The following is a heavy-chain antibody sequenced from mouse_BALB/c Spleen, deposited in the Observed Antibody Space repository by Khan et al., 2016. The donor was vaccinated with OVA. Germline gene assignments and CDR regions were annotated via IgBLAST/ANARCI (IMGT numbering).Heavy chain of an antibody. CDR1: GFNIKDNY. CDR2: IDPANGNT. CDR3: ARWPRGY. Sequence: EVQLQESGAELVKPGASVKLSCTASGFNIKDNYMHWVKQRPEQGLEWIGRIDPANGNTEYDPKFQGKATITADTSSNTAYLQLSSLTSEDTAVYSCARWPRGYWRQGTTLTVSS. J-gene: IGHJ2*01. V-gene: IGHV14-3*02.